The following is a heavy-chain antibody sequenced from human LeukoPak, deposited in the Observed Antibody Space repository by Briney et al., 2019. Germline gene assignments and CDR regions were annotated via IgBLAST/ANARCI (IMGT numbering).Heavy chain of an antibody. D-gene: IGHD4-17*01. V-gene: IGHV7-4-1*02. CDR2: INTNTGNP. CDR1: GYTFTSYA. Sequence: AASVKVSCKASGYTFTSYAMNWVRQAPGQGLEWMGWINTNTGNPTYAQGFTGRFVFSLDTSVSTAYLQISSLKAEDTAVYYCAREGCGDYVDSGGLGCWSSSSTYNWFDPWGQGTLVTVSS. J-gene: IGHJ5*02. CDR3: AREGCGDYVDSGGLGCWSSSSTYNWFDP.